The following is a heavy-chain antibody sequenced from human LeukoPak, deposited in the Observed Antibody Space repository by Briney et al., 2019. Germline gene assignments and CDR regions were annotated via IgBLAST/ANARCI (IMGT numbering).Heavy chain of an antibody. CDR3: ARGRRYGAFDI. CDR1: GGSISSGSYY. CDR2: IYTSGST. J-gene: IGHJ3*02. D-gene: IGHD1-14*01. V-gene: IGHV4-61*02. Sequence: SETLSLTCTVSGGSISSGSYYWSWIRQPAGKGLEWIGRIYTSGSTNYNPSLKSRVTISVDTSKNQFSLKLSSVTAADTAVYYCARGRRYGAFDIWDQGTMVTVSS.